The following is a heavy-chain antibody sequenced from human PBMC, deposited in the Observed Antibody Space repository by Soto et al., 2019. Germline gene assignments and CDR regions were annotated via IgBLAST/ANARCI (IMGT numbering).Heavy chain of an antibody. J-gene: IGHJ5*02. CDR2: IIPIFGTA. CDR1: VGTVSSYA. CDR3: ARALRHWDSGFDP. Sequence: QVQLVQSGAEVKKPGSSVKVSCKASVGTVSSYAISWVRQAPGQGLEWMGGIIPIFGTANYAQKFQGRVTSTADESTSTAYMELSSLRAEDTAVYYCARALRHWDSGFDPWGQGTLVTVSS. D-gene: IGHD3-10*01. V-gene: IGHV1-69*12.